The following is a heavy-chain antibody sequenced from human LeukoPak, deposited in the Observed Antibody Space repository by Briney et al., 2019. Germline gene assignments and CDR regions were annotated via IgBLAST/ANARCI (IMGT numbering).Heavy chain of an antibody. CDR1: GGSISSYY. CDR3: ASSYCSSTSCYRRNGDAFDI. V-gene: IGHV4-59*08. J-gene: IGHJ3*02. Sequence: SETLSLTCTVSGGSISSYYWSWIRQPPGKGLEWIGYIYYSGSTNYNPSLKSRVTISVDTSKNQFSLKLSSVTAADTAVYYCASSYCSSTSCYRRNGDAFDIWGQGTMVTVSS. D-gene: IGHD2-2*01. CDR2: IYYSGST.